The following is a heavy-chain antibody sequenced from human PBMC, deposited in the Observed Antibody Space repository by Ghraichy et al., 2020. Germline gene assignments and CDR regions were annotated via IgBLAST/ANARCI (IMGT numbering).Heavy chain of an antibody. Sequence: SETLSLTCTVSGGSFSSSSYYWGWIRQPPGKELDWIASISYSGNTYYNPSLKSRVTISTDTSRNQFSLRLSSVTATDTAVYHCSRVVLYYSSGKAPIASWCKGSLVIFSS. CDR3: SRVVLYYSSGKAPIAS. J-gene: IGHJ4*02. D-gene: IGHD2-2*02. CDR2: ISYSGNT. V-gene: IGHV4-39*01. CDR1: GGSFSSSSYY.